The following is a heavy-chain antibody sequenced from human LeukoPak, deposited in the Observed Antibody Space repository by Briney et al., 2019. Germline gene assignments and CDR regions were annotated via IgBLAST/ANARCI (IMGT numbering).Heavy chain of an antibody. J-gene: IGHJ4*02. Sequence: GGSLRLSCAASGFTFSSYEMNWVRQAPGKGLEWVAYSSYSGSIIYYADSVKGRFTISRDNSKNLLYLQMSSLRAEDTATYYCAGCSGWYMGAPFDYWGQGTLVTVSP. CDR2: SSYSGSII. V-gene: IGHV3-48*03. CDR3: AGCSGWYMGAPFDY. CDR1: GFTFSSYE. D-gene: IGHD6-19*01.